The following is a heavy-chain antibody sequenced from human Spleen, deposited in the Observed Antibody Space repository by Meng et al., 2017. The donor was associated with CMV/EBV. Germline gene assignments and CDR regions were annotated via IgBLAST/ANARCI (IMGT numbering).Heavy chain of an antibody. CDR1: GYTFPSYA. V-gene: IGHV1-18*01. CDR2: ISGYNGNNGNI. Sequence: QVQLVQFGSELKNPGASVQVSLNASGYTFPSYAMNWVRQAPGQGLEWMGWISGYNGNNGNIKYGQKFQGRVTMTTDTSTSTAYMEMRGLRSDDTAVYYCAREVERNPYFDYWGQGTLVTVSS. J-gene: IGHJ4*02. CDR3: AREVERNPYFDY. D-gene: IGHD2-2*01.